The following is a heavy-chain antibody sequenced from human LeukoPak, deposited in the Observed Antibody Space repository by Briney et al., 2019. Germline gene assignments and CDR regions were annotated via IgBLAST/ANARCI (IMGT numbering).Heavy chain of an antibody. D-gene: IGHD1-26*01. CDR3: ARRATTREFDF. V-gene: IGHV3-23*01. Sequence: GGSLRLSCAASGFPLTTSAMSWVRQTPGKGLEWVSAISAGGGLTNYADSVRGRFTISRDNSKNTVYLYMNSLRADDTAVYYCARRATTREFDFWGQGTLVTVSS. CDR2: ISAGGGLT. CDR1: GFPLTTSA. J-gene: IGHJ4*02.